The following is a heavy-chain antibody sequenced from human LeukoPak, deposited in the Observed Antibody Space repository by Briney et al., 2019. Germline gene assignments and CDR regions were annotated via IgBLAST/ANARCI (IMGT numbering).Heavy chain of an antibody. CDR3: ARRGRRYPMDWFDP. Sequence: ASVKVSCKASGYTFTGYYMHWVRQAPGQGLEWMGWINPNSGGTNYAQKLQGRVTMTRDTSISTAYMELSRLRSDDTAVYYCARRGRRYPMDWFDPWGQGTLVTVSS. D-gene: IGHD4-17*01. V-gene: IGHV1-2*02. CDR1: GYTFTGYY. CDR2: INPNSGGT. J-gene: IGHJ5*02.